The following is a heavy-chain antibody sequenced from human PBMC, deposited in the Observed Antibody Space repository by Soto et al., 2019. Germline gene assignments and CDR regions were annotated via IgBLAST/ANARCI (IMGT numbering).Heavy chain of an antibody. CDR1: GGTFSSYT. Sequence: EASVKVSCKASGGTFSSYTISWVRQAPGQGLEWMGRIIPILGIANYAQKFQGRVTITADESTSTVYMELSSLRSEDTAVYYCARYGGEDAFDIWGQGTMVTVSS. V-gene: IGHV1-69*02. J-gene: IGHJ3*02. D-gene: IGHD2-21*01. CDR3: ARYGGEDAFDI. CDR2: IIPILGIA.